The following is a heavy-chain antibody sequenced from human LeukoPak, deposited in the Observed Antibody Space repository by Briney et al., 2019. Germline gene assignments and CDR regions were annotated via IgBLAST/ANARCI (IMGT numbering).Heavy chain of an antibody. J-gene: IGHJ4*02. D-gene: IGHD3-22*01. CDR2: IYYSGST. Sequence: SETLSLTCTVSGDSISSSSYYWGWIRQPPGKGLEWIGSIYYSGSTYYNPSLKSRVTISVDTSKNQFSLNLSSVTAAGTAVYYCARLYYDSSGYYQICYFDYWGQGTLVTVSS. CDR1: GDSISSSSYY. V-gene: IGHV4-39*01. CDR3: ARLYYDSSGYYQICYFDY.